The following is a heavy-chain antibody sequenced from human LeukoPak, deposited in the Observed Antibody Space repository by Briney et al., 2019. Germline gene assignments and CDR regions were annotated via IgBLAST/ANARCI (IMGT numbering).Heavy chain of an antibody. V-gene: IGHV4-61*02. CDR2: IYTNGST. J-gene: IGHJ4*02. CDR1: GGSISSGSYY. Sequence: SETLSLTCTVSGGSISSGSYYWSWIRQPAGKGLEWIGRIYTNGSTNYNPSLKSRVTISVDTSKNQFSLKLSSVTAADTAVYYCAREGTYYDILTGRKRFDYWGQGTLVTVSS. D-gene: IGHD3-9*01. CDR3: AREGTYYDILTGRKRFDY.